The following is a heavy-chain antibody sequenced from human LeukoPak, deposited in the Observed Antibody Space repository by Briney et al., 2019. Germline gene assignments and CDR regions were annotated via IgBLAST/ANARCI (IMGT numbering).Heavy chain of an antibody. CDR1: GFTFSDYY. CDR2: ISSSGSTV. J-gene: IGHJ3*02. D-gene: IGHD5-18*01. CDR3: ARAGYSYGPRPTSDAFDI. Sequence: PGVSLRLSCAASGFTFSDYYMSWIRQAPGKGLEWVSYISSSGSTVYYADSVKGRFTISRDNAKNSLYLQMNSLRAEDTAVYYCARAGYSYGPRPTSDAFDIWGQGTMVTVSS. V-gene: IGHV3-11*01.